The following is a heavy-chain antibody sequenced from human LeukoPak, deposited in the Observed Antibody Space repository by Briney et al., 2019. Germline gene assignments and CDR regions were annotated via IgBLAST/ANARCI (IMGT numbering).Heavy chain of an antibody. D-gene: IGHD3-22*01. Sequence: GGSLRLXCAASGFTFSDYYTSWIRQAPGKGLEWVSYISSSGSTIYYADSVKGRFTISRDNAKNSLYLQMNSLRAEDTAVYYCARGRYYDNSVYYYFDYWGQGTLVTVSS. CDR3: ARGRYYDNSVYYYFDY. CDR1: GFTFSDYY. CDR2: ISSSGSTI. V-gene: IGHV3-11*01. J-gene: IGHJ4*02.